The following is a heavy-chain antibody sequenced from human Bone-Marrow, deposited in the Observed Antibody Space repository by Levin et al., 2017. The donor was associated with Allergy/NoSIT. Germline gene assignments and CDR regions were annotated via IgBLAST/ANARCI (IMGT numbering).Heavy chain of an antibody. J-gene: IGHJ4*02. CDR1: GFTFSSYE. CDR3: ARGGRDRVTLLDY. Sequence: LSLTCAASGFTFSSYEMSWVRQAPGKGLEWVSYISISGSDIYYADSVKGRFTITRDNPKNSLYLHVNSLRAEDTALYYCARGGRDRVTLLDYWGQGTLVTVSS. V-gene: IGHV3-48*03. CDR2: ISISGSDI. D-gene: IGHD5-24*01.